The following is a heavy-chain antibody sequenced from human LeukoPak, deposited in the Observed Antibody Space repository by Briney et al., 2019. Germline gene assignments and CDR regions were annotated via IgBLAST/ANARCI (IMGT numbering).Heavy chain of an antibody. CDR3: ARSDKSVANAFDV. J-gene: IGHJ3*01. V-gene: IGHV1-18*04. CDR1: HYTFDNYP. CDR2: ISAKNGNT. D-gene: IGHD6-19*01. Sequence: ASVTVSCKASHYTFDNYPISWVRQAPGQGLEWMGWISAKNGNTNYAQKAQGRITLTTDIRTNTAYMELRSLGSDDTAVYYCARSDKSVANAFDVWGQGTMVTVSS.